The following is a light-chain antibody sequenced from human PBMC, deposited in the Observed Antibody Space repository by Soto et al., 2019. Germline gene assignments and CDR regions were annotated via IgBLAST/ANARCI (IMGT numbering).Light chain of an antibody. J-gene: IGKJ1*01. Sequence: EIVLTQSPATLSVSLGDSATLSCRASQSVSLSLAWYQMRPGQPPRLLIYGASTRATDIPARFSGSGSGTDFTLTISRLEPEDFAVYYCQQYGSSRTFGQGTKVDIK. CDR2: GAS. CDR3: QQYGSSRT. CDR1: QSVSLS. V-gene: IGKV3-20*01.